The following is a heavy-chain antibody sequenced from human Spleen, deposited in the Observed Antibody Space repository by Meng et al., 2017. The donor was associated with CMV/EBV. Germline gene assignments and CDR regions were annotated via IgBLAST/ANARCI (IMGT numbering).Heavy chain of an antibody. V-gene: IGHV1-69*05. CDR1: TFNSSP. Sequence: TFNSSPLLWVRQAPGQGLEWMGGITPAFETADYAQKFRDRVTISTDDSATTAYMEMSSLGSENTAVYFCARGPRITVGGVIIWPLEDWGQGTLVTVSS. CDR2: ITPAFETA. D-gene: IGHD3-16*02. J-gene: IGHJ4*02. CDR3: ARGPRITVGGVIIWPLED.